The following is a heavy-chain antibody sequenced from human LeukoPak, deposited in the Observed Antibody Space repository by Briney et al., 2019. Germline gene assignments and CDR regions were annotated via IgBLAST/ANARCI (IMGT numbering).Heavy chain of an antibody. V-gene: IGHV3-74*01. CDR2: INSDGSST. Sequence: GGSLRLSCAASGFTFSSYWMHWVRQAPGKGVVWVSRINSDGSSTSYADSVKGRFTISRDNAKNTLYLQMNSLRAEDTAVYYCARVSNDYGDPYYFDYWGQGTLVTVSS. CDR3: ARVSNDYGDPYYFDY. CDR1: GFTFSSYW. J-gene: IGHJ4*02. D-gene: IGHD4-17*01.